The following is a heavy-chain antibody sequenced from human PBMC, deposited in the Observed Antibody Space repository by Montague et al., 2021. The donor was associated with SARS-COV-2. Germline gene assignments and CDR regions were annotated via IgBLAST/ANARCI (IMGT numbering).Heavy chain of an antibody. D-gene: IGHD5-12*01. Sequence: SETLSLTCTVSGASVSASYWSWIRQPPGQGLEWIGYIHNSGTTNYKPSLRRRITMSVDTSKNEFSLILRSVTAADTAVYYCARNMGGYESGGYNWFDPWGQGTLVTVSS. V-gene: IGHV4-59*02. CDR1: GASVSASY. J-gene: IGHJ5*02. CDR2: IHNSGTT. CDR3: ARNMGGYESGGYNWFDP.